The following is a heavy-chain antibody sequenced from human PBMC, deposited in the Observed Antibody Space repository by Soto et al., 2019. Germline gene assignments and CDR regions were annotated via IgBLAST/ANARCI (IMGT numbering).Heavy chain of an antibody. CDR3: ARSDWEYCSSTRCSSGWFDP. CDR2: IYYSGST. Sequence: SETLSLTCTVSGGSISSGGYYWSWIRQHPGKGLEWIGYIYYSGSTYYNPSLKSRVTISVDTSKNQFSLKLSSVTAADTAVYYCARSDWEYCSSTRCSSGWFDPWGQGTLVTVSS. V-gene: IGHV4-31*03. CDR1: GGSISSGGYY. D-gene: IGHD2-2*01. J-gene: IGHJ5*02.